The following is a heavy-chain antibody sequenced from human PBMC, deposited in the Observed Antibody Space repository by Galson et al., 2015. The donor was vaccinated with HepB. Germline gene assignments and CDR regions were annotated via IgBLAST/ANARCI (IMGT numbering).Heavy chain of an antibody. V-gene: IGHV1-69*13. Sequence: SVKVSFKASGGTFSSYAISWVRQAPGQGLEWMGGIIPIFGTANYAQKFQGRVTITADESTSTAYMELSSLRSEDTAVYYCASAYYDILTGYTKGADYWGQGTLVTVSS. J-gene: IGHJ4*02. D-gene: IGHD3-9*01. CDR3: ASAYYDILTGYTKGADY. CDR2: IIPIFGTA. CDR1: GGTFSSYA.